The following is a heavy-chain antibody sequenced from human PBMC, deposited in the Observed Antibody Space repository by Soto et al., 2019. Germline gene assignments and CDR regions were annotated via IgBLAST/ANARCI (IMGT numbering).Heavy chain of an antibody. J-gene: IGHJ5*02. CDR1: GGSVVNGRSS. Sequence: TLSLTCSVSGGSVVNGRSSRIWVRQSPVKGLEWIAYMYHSGSTYYHPALSSRVTMFVDTSTNQFSQKLSSVTAADTAIYYCARRPVRGGNSSVGFDPWGQGTLVTVSS. CDR2: MYHSGST. D-gene: IGHD3-22*01. V-gene: IGHV4-30-2*06. CDR3: ARRPVRGGNSSVGFDP.